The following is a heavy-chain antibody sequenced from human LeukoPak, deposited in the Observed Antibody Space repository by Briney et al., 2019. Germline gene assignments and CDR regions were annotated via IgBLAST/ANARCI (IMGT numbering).Heavy chain of an antibody. CDR1: GFSFSSYA. CDR2: ISYDGSNK. D-gene: IGHD6-19*01. CDR3: ARESLSGWYDQ. Sequence: PGRSLRPSCAASGFSFSSYAMHWVRQAPGKGLEWVAVISYDGSNKYYTDSVKGRVTISRDHSKNTLNLQMNSLRAEDTALYYRARESLSGWYDQWGQGTLVTVSS. V-gene: IGHV3-30-3*01. J-gene: IGHJ5*02.